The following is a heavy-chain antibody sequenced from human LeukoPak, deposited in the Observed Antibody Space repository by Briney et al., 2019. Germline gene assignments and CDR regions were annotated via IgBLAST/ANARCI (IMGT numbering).Heavy chain of an antibody. CDR1: GYTFTSYD. V-gene: IGHV1-8*03. Sequence: GASVKVSCKASGYTFTSYDINWVRQATGQGLEWMGWMNPNSGNTGYAQKFQGRVTITRNTSISTAYMELSSLRSEDTAVYYCAREGEYSSSDDEYYFDYWGQGTLVTVSS. CDR3: AREGEYSSSDDEYYFDY. J-gene: IGHJ4*02. CDR2: MNPNSGNT. D-gene: IGHD6-13*01.